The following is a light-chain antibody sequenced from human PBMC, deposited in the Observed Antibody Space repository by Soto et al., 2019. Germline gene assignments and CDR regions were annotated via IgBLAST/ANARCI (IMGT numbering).Light chain of an antibody. CDR3: STYTSSIKTVV. V-gene: IGLV2-14*01. CDR1: SSDVGGYNY. CDR2: EVS. J-gene: IGLJ2*01. Sequence: QSVLTQPASVSGSPGQSITISCTGTSSDVGGYNYVSWYQQHPGKAPKLMIYEVSNRPSGVSNRFSGSKSGNTASLTISGLQAEDEADYYCSTYTSSIKTVVFGGGTKVTVL.